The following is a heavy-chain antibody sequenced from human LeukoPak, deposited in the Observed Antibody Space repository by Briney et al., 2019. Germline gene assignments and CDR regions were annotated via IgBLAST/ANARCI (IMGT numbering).Heavy chain of an antibody. D-gene: IGHD2-2*01. J-gene: IGHJ5*02. CDR3: ASGGYCTSASCLTLNWFDP. CDR1: GGSFSGYY. Sequence: PSETLSLTCAVYGGSFSGYYWSWIRQSPGKGLEWIGEINHSGSANYNPSLKSRASISVDTSKNQFSLRLSSVTAADTAVYYCASGGYCTSASCLTLNWFDPWGQGTVVTVSS. V-gene: IGHV4-34*01. CDR2: INHSGSA.